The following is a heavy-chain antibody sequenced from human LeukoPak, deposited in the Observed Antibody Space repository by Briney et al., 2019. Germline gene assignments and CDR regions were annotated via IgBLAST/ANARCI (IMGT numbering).Heavy chain of an antibody. J-gene: IGHJ6*03. Sequence: PGRSLRLSCAASGFTFSSYSMNWVRQAPGKGLEWVSSISSSSSYIYYADSVKGRFTISRDNAKNSLYLQMNSLRAEDTAVYYCARERHFGVVIIYYYMDVWGKGTTVTVSS. CDR3: ARERHFGVVIIYYYMDV. CDR1: GFTFSSYS. D-gene: IGHD3-3*01. V-gene: IGHV3-21*01. CDR2: ISSSSSYI.